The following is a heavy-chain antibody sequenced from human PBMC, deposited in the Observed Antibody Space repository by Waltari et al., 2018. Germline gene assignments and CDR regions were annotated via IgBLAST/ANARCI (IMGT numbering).Heavy chain of an antibody. V-gene: IGHV7-4-1*02. D-gene: IGHD3-16*01. CDR3: ARGIQLWGRGSWYFDN. CDR2: INTKTGNP. Sequence: QVQLVQSGSELKKPGASVKVSCKASGYIFTNYAMNWVRQAPGQGLEWMGWINTKTGNPTYAQGCRGRFVCSLDTSVSTASLQISSLKAEDTAVYYCARGIQLWGRGSWYFDNWGQGTLVTVSS. CDR1: GYIFTNYA. J-gene: IGHJ4*02.